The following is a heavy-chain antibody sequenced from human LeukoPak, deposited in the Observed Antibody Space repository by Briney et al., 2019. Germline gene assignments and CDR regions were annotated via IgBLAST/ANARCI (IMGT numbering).Heavy chain of an antibody. CDR3: ARSLYCSSTSCYVGPSYYYGMDV. V-gene: IGHV3-33*01. Sequence: GGSLRLSCAASGFTFSSYGMHWVRRAPGKGLEWVAVIWYDGSNKYYADSVKGRFTISRDNSKNTLYLQMNSLRAEDTAVYYCARSLYCSSTSCYVGPSYYYGMDVWGQGTTVTVSS. D-gene: IGHD2-2*01. CDR1: GFTFSSYG. J-gene: IGHJ6*02. CDR2: IWYDGSNK.